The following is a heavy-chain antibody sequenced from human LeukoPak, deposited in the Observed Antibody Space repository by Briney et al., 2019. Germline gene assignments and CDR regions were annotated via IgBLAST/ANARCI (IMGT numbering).Heavy chain of an antibody. J-gene: IGHJ4*02. Sequence: GGSLRLSCAASAFTFSSFAMSWVRQAPGKGLEWVSVISGRGDSTYYADSVKGRFTISRDNSKSTVYLQMNSLRAEDTAVYYCARETGDFDSWGQGTLVIVSS. V-gene: IGHV3-23*01. CDR1: AFTFSSFA. CDR3: ARETGDFDS. D-gene: IGHD7-27*01. CDR2: ISGRGDST.